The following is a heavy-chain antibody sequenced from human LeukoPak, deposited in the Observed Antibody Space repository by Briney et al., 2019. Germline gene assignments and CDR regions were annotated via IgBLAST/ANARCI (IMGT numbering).Heavy chain of an antibody. CDR2: INSDGSST. V-gene: IGHV3-74*01. CDR3: ARELYYDSSGYYPYFDY. J-gene: IGHJ4*02. CDR1: GFTFSSYW. D-gene: IGHD3-22*01. Sequence: GGSLRLSCAASGFTFSSYWMHWVRQAPGKGLVWVSRINSDGSSTTYADSVKGRFTISRDNSKNTLYLQMNSLRAEDTAVYYCARELYYDSSGYYPYFDYWGQGTLVTVSS.